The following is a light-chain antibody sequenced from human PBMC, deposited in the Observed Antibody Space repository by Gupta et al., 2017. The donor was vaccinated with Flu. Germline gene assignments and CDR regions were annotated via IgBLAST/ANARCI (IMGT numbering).Light chain of an antibody. CDR2: NTD. V-gene: IGLV8-61*01. CDR1: SGSVSASYY. Sequence: VTLTSGLGSGSVSASYYAGWYQQDPGQHPRTLIDNTDIHSSGVPDRFSASILGNTAALPIMGAQADDEGDYYCVLTKGSSTPGVFGGGTKLTVL. CDR3: VLTKGSSTPGV. J-gene: IGLJ3*02.